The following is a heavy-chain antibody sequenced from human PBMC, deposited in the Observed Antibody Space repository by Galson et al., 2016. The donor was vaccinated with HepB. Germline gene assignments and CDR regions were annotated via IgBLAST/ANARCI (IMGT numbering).Heavy chain of an antibody. Sequence: SETLSLTCTVSGDSISTPGWWTWVRRRPGKGLEWIGEISQRGTVNYSPSVTSRGTFSMDKSKNQFSLTLASMTAADTAVYYCAKDYPLRATLGVVIQRGGLDSWGQGILVTVSS. CDR2: ISQRGTV. J-gene: IGHJ4*02. CDR3: AKDYPLRATLGVVIQRGGLDS. D-gene: IGHD3-3*01. CDR1: GDSISTPGW. V-gene: IGHV4-4*02.